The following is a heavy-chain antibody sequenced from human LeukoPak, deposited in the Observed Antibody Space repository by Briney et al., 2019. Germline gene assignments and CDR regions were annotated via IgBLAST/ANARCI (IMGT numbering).Heavy chain of an antibody. J-gene: IGHJ4*02. CDR1: GFTFSSYA. D-gene: IGHD5-18*01. CDR2: IRHDGSNK. CDR3: AKRRNPRGYSSSLFDY. Sequence: PGGSLRLSCAASGFTFSSYAMHWVRQAPGKGLEWVAVIRHDGSNKYYADSVKGRFTISRDNSKNTLYLQMNSLRAEDTAVYYCAKRRNPRGYSSSLFDYWGQGTLVTVSS. V-gene: IGHV3-30*02.